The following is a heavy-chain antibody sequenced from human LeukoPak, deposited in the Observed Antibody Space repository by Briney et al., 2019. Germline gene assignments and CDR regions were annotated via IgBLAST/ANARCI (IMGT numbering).Heavy chain of an antibody. J-gene: IGHJ4*02. Sequence: SETLSLTCTVPGGSISSGGYYWSWIRQHPGKGLEWIGYIYYSGSTYYKPSLKSRVTISVDTSKNQFSLKLSSVTAADTAVYYCARGYSSGWSWDHWGQGNLVTVSS. CDR1: GGSISSGGYY. D-gene: IGHD6-19*01. V-gene: IGHV4-31*03. CDR3: ARGYSSGWSWDH. CDR2: IYYSGST.